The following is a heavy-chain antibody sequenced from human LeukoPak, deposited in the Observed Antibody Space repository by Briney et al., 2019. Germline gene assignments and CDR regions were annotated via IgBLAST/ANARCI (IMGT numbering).Heavy chain of an antibody. D-gene: IGHD3-10*01. CDR1: GYTFTGYY. J-gene: IGHJ4*02. CDR2: INPNSGGT. V-gene: IGHV1-2*02. Sequence: ASVKVSCKASGYTFTGYYMHWVRQAPGQGLEWMGWINPNSGGTNYAQKFQGRVTMTRDTSISTAYIELSRLRSDDTGVYYCARVRGRYYLFDYWGQGTLVTVSS. CDR3: ARVRGRYYLFDY.